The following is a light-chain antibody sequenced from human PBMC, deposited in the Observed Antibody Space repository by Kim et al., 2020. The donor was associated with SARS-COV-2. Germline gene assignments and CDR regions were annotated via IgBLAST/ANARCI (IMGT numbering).Light chain of an antibody. J-gene: IGKJ4*01. CDR3: MQALQDPVT. V-gene: IGKV2-28*01. Sequence: DIVMTQSPLSLPVTPGEPASISCRSSQSLLFSNGNYHLDWYLQKPGQPPQLLIYLGSNRASGVPDRFSGSGSGTDFTLKISRVEAEDVGVYYCMQALQDPVTFGGGTKVEIK. CDR1: QSLLFSNGNYH. CDR2: LGS.